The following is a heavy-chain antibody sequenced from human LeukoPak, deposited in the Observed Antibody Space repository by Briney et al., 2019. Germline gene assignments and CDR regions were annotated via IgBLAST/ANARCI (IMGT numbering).Heavy chain of an antibody. Sequence: GASVKVSCKASGGTFSSYAISWVRQAPGKGLEWVSSISSSSSYIYYADSVKGRFTISRDNAKNSLYLQMNSLRAEDTAVYYCARTVSSYYYDSSGRRETWGQGTLVTVSS. V-gene: IGHV3-21*01. CDR2: ISSSSSYI. J-gene: IGHJ5*02. CDR1: GGTFSSYA. D-gene: IGHD3-22*01. CDR3: ARTVSSYYYDSSGRRET.